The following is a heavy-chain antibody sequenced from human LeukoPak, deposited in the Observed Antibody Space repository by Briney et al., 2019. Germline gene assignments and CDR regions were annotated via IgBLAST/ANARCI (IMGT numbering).Heavy chain of an antibody. V-gene: IGHV3-9*01. CDR2: ISWNSGSI. CDR3: AKGNLGY. Sequence: GRSLRLSCAASGFTFDDYAMHWVRQAPGKGLEWVSGISWNSGSIGYADSVKGRFTISRDNSKNTLYLQLNSLRAEDTAVYYCAKGNLGYWGQGTLVTVSS. J-gene: IGHJ4*02. CDR1: GFTFDDYA.